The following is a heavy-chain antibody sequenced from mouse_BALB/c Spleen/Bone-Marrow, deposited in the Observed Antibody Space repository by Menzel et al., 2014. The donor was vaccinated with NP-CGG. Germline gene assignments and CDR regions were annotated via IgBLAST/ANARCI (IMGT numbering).Heavy chain of an antibody. J-gene: IGHJ4*01. Sequence: VMLVESGAELVKPGASVKISCKASGYAFSSSWMNWVKQRPGQGLEWIGRIYPGDGDTKYNGKFKGKATLAADKSSSTAYMQLSSLTSVDSAVYFCARSDGYRDMDYWGQGTSVTVSS. CDR1: GYAFSSSW. D-gene: IGHD2-3*01. CDR3: ARSDGYRDMDY. CDR2: IYPGDGDT. V-gene: IGHV1-82*01.